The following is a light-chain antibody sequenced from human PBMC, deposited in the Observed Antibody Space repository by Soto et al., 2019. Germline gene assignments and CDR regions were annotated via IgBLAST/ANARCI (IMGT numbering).Light chain of an antibody. CDR2: DAS. V-gene: IGKV3D-20*02. CDR1: QRVYSSY. CDR3: QQRSNWPPIT. Sequence: IMLSQSPGTLSLSPGERVTLSCRASQRVYSSYLAWYQQRPGQAPRLLFYDASIRATGIPDRFSGSGSGTDFSLTISRLEPEDFAVYYCQQRSNWPPITFGQGTRLEIK. J-gene: IGKJ5*01.